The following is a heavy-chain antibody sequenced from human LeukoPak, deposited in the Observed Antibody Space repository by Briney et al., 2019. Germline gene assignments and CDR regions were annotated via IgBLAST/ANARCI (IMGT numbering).Heavy chain of an antibody. CDR2: INPSGGST. J-gene: IGHJ4*02. CDR3: ARDSGTSMIAMPDYFDY. CDR1: GYTFTGYY. D-gene: IGHD3-22*01. Sequence: GASVKVSCKASGYTFTGYYMHWVRQAPGQGLEWMGIINPSGGSTSYAQKFQGRVTMTRDTSTSTVYMELSSLRSEDTAVYYCARDSGTSMIAMPDYFDYWGQGTLVTVSS. V-gene: IGHV1-46*01.